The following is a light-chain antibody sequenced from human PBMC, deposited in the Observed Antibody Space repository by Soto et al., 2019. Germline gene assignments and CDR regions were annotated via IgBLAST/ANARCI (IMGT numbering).Light chain of an antibody. CDR1: SSDVGGYNS. J-gene: IGLJ1*01. CDR3: TSYTSSTPFYV. CDR2: DVS. Sequence: QSVLTQPRSVSGSPGQSVTISCTGTSSDVGGYNSVSWYQQHPGKAPKLMIYDVSKRPSGVPDRFSGSKSGNTASLTIAGLQAEDEADYYCTSYTSSTPFYVFGTGTKVTVL. V-gene: IGLV2-11*01.